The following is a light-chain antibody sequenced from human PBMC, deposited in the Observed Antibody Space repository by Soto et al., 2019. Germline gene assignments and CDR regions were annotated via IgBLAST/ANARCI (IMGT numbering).Light chain of an antibody. CDR3: RQYGNSPRCA. CDR2: RAS. V-gene: IGKV3-20*01. Sequence: DIVLTQSPGTLSLSPGERATLSCRASQSVSDNHLAWYQQKPGQAPRLLIYRASRRATDIPDRFSGSGSGTEFSLTISRLEPEDFAVYYCRQYGNSPRCAFGPGTKVDIK. CDR1: QSVSDNH. J-gene: IGKJ3*01.